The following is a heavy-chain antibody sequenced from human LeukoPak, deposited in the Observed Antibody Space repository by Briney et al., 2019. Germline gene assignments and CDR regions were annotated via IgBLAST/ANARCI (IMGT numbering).Heavy chain of an antibody. Sequence: GGSLRLSCVVSGFSLNNDAMSWVRQAPGKGLEWISGFSVTGHRTYYADSVKGRFTTSREVSRDTLCLQMNSLRVDDTAVYYCVKGNGYSWGKGTTVSVSS. CDR1: GFSLNNDA. CDR3: VKGNGYS. D-gene: IGHD6-13*01. CDR2: FSVTGHRT. V-gene: IGHV3-23*01. J-gene: IGHJ6*04.